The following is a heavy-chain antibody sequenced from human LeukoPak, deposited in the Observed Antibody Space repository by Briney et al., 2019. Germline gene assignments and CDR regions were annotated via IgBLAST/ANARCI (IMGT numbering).Heavy chain of an antibody. V-gene: IGHV1-8*02. CDR3: ARDKDVVVVADADGMDV. J-gene: IGHJ6*02. CDR2: MNPNSGNT. Sequence: ASVKVSCKASGYTFTSYGISWVRQATGQGLEWMGWMNPNSGNTGYAQKFQGRVTMTRNTSISTAYMELSSLRSEDTAVYYCARDKDVVVVADADGMDVWGQGTTVTVSS. CDR1: GYTFTSYG. D-gene: IGHD2-15*01.